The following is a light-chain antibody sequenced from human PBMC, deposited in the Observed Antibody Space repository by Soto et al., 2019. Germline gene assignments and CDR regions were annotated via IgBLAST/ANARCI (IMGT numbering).Light chain of an antibody. CDR2: DAS. Sequence: EILLTQSPATLSLSPGERATLSCRASQSVGDYLGWYQQQPGQAPRLLIYDASQRASGVPARFSASGSGTDCTLPISSVEPEDFASYYCQQREDWPRAFGGGTKVEF. J-gene: IGKJ4*01. CDR1: QSVGDY. V-gene: IGKV3-11*01. CDR3: QQREDWPRA.